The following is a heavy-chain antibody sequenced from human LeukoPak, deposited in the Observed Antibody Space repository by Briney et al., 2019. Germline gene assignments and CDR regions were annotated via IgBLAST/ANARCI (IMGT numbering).Heavy chain of an antibody. D-gene: IGHD3-9*01. V-gene: IGHV3-23*01. CDR2: ISGSGGRT. J-gene: IGHJ4*02. CDR1: GFTFSSYA. Sequence: GGSLRLSCAASGFTFSSYAKSWVRQAPGKGLEWVSAISGSGGRTYYADSVKGRFTNSRDNSKNTLYLQMNSLRAEDTAVYYCAKGAPYDILTGYYYSQFDYWGQGTLVTVSS. CDR3: AKGAPYDILTGYYYSQFDY.